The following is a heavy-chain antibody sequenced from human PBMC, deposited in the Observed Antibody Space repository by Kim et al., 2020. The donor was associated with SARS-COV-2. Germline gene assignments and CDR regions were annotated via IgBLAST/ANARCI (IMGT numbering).Heavy chain of an antibody. CDR3: VKDFWSGPVAGGFWGY. Sequence: GGSLRLSCSASGFTFSSYAMHWVRQAPGKGLEYVSAISSNGGSTYYADSVKGRFTISRDNSKNTLYLQMSSLRAEDTAVYYCVKDFWSGPVAGGFWGYWGQGTLVTVSS. V-gene: IGHV3-64D*06. CDR1: GFTFSSYA. J-gene: IGHJ4*02. CDR2: ISSNGGST. D-gene: IGHD3-3*01.